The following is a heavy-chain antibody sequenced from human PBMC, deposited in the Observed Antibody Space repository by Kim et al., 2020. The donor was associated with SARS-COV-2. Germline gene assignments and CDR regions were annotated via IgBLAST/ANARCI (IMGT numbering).Heavy chain of an antibody. V-gene: IGHV4-59*04. CDR2: LYNTGSP. CDR3: ARWFGNSFDS. Sequence: RQPRGKGLEWIGNLYNTGSPHDNPPLKSRVTLSLDTSRRQFSRQLTSVAAADTAVYFCARWFGNSFDSWGLGTLVTVSS. J-gene: IGHJ4*02. D-gene: IGHD3-10*01.